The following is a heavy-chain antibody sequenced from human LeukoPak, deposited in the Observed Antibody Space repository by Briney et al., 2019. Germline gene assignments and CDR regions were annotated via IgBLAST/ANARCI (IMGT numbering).Heavy chain of an antibody. J-gene: IGHJ4*02. Sequence: GASVKVSCKASGYTFTAYYMHWVRQAPGQGLEWMGWINPDSGGTNYAQKFQGRVTMTRDTSISTAYMELSRLRSDDTAVYYCARTAIFSPFSFDYWGQGTLVTVSS. CDR3: ARTAIFSPFSFDY. CDR2: INPDSGGT. CDR1: GYTFTAYY. D-gene: IGHD3-9*01. V-gene: IGHV1-2*02.